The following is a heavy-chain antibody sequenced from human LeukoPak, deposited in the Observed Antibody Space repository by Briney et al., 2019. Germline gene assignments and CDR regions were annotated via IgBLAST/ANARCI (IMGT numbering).Heavy chain of an antibody. Sequence: GGSLRLSCAASGFTFSDYYMSWIRQAPGKGLEWVSYISSSGSTIYYADSVKGRFTVSRDNAKNSLFLQMNSLRVEDTAVYYCARGGLATPFEYWGQGTLVTVSS. V-gene: IGHV3-11*01. D-gene: IGHD5-12*01. CDR1: GFTFSDYY. J-gene: IGHJ4*02. CDR2: ISSSGSTI. CDR3: ARGGLATPFEY.